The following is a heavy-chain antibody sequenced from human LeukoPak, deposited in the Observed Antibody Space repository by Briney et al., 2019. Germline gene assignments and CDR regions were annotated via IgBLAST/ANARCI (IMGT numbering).Heavy chain of an antibody. J-gene: IGHJ3*01. D-gene: IGHD3-22*01. CDR2: INHRGST. Sequence: SETLSPTCAVYGGPLTGYYWSWIRQSPDKGLEWIGEINHRGSTNYNSSLKSRLTISADTSKNQFSLHLSSVTAADTAVYYCAKVYSSSPQDAFDVWGQGTMVTVSS. CDR3: AKVYSSSPQDAFDV. CDR1: GGPLTGYY. V-gene: IGHV4-34*01.